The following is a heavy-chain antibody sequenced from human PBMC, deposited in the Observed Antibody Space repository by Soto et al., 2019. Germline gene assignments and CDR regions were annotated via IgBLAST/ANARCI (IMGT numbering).Heavy chain of an antibody. CDR2: IYYSGST. Sequence: QVQLQESGPGLVKPSQTLSLTCTVSGGSISSGGYYWSWIRQHPGKGLEWIGYIYYSGSTYYNPSLKGRVTISVDTSKNQFSLKLSSVTAADTAVYYCAREYCSSTSCELFDIWGQGTMVTVSS. CDR3: AREYCSSTSCELFDI. J-gene: IGHJ3*02. CDR1: GGSISSGGYY. V-gene: IGHV4-31*03. D-gene: IGHD2-2*01.